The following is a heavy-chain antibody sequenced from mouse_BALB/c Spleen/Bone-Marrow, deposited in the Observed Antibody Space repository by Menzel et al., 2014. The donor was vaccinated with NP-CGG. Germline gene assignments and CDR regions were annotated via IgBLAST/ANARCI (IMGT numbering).Heavy chain of an antibody. CDR1: GFTFSSFG. D-gene: IGHD3-1*01. CDR3: ASVSAWFAY. Sequence: EVQVVESGGGLVQPGGSRKLSCAASGFTFSSFGMHWVRQAPEKELEWVAYISSGSSTIYYADTVKGRFTISRDNPKNTLFLQMTSLRSEDTAMYYCASVSAWFAYWGQGTLVTVSA. J-gene: IGHJ3*01. CDR2: ISSGSSTI. V-gene: IGHV5-17*02.